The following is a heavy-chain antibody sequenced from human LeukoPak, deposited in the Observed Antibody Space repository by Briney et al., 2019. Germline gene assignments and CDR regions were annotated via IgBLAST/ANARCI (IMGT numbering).Heavy chain of an antibody. Sequence: SVKVSCKASGFTFTSSATQWVRQARGQRLEWIGWIVVGSGNTNYAQKFQERVTTTRDMSTSTAYMELSSLRSEDTAVYYCAAAEVLEWLRFDYWGQGTLVTVSS. CDR1: GFTFTSSA. J-gene: IGHJ4*02. V-gene: IGHV1-58*02. CDR2: IVVGSGNT. D-gene: IGHD5-12*01. CDR3: AAAEVLEWLRFDY.